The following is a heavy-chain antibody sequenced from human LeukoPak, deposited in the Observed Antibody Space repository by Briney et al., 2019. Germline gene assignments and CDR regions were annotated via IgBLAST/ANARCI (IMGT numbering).Heavy chain of an antibody. D-gene: IGHD6-6*01. CDR1: GGSISSSSYY. Sequence: SETLSLTCTVSGGSISSSSYYWGWIRQPPGKGLEWIGSIYYSGSTYYNPSLKSRVTISVDTSKNQFSLKLSSVTAADTAVYYCARADLSIAARRRGYYFDYWGQGTLVTVSS. J-gene: IGHJ4*02. CDR2: IYYSGST. CDR3: ARADLSIAARRRGYYFDY. V-gene: IGHV4-39*07.